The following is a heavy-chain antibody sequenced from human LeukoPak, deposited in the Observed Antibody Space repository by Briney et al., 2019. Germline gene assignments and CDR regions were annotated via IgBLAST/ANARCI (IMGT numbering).Heavy chain of an antibody. J-gene: IGHJ4*02. CDR3: VRLYFD. D-gene: IGHD3-9*01. V-gene: IGHV3-74*01. CDR2: IKSDGSST. Sequence: GGSLRLSCATSGFTFSNHWMHWVRQAPGKGLVWVSRIKSDGSSTDYADSVKGRFTISRDNAKNTLFLQMNSLRAEDTAVYYCVRLYFDWGQGTLVTVSS. CDR1: GFTFSNHW.